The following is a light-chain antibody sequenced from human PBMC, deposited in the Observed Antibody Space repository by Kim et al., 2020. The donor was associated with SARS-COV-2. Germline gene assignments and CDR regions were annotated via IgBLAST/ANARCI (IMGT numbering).Light chain of an antibody. CDR3: QQYNNWPTWT. J-gene: IGKJ1*01. V-gene: IGKV3-15*01. Sequence: FPGERATLPCRASQSVSSNLAWYQQNPGQAPRLLVYGASTRATGIPARFSGSGSGTEFTLTISSLQSEDFAVYYCQQYNNWPTWTFGQGTKVDIK. CDR2: GAS. CDR1: QSVSSN.